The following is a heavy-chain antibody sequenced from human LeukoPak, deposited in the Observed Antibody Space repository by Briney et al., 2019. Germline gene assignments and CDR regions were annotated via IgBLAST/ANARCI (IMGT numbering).Heavy chain of an antibody. CDR2: IYYTGNT. J-gene: IGHJ3*02. CDR3: ASTKQWLAFDI. D-gene: IGHD6-19*01. V-gene: IGHV4-59*11. CDR1: GDSISSHY. Sequence: SETLSLTCPVSGDSISSHYWSWIRQPPGKGLEWIGYIYYTGNTNYNPSLKSRVTISVDTSKNQFSLKLNSVTAADTAVYYCASTKQWLAFDIWGQGTTVTVSS.